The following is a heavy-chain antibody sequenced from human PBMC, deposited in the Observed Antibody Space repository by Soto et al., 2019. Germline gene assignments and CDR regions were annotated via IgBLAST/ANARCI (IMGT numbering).Heavy chain of an antibody. CDR2: VYYSGGA. V-gene: IGHV4-59*01. D-gene: IGHD2-21*02. J-gene: IGHJ6*02. Sequence: SETLSLTCTVSGGSISGYYWSWIRQPPGKGLEWIGNVYYSGGAKYNPSVKRRVSISVDTSKNQFSLNLSSVTAADTAVYYCTRDGDGRMTTNQYYYYGVDVWGQGIPVTVSS. CDR3: TRDGDGRMTTNQYYYYGVDV. CDR1: GGSISGYY.